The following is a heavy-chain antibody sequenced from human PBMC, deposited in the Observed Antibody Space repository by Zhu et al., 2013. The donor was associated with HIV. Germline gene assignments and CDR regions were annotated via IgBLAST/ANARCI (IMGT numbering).Heavy chain of an antibody. CDR2: IYYSGST. D-gene: IGHD2-21*01. CDR1: GGSISSYY. J-gene: IGHJ5*02. Sequence: QVQLQESGPGLVKPSETLSLTCTVSGGSISSYYWSWIRQPPGKGLEWIGYIYYSGSTNYNPSLKSRVTISVDTSKNQFSLKLSSVTAADTAVYYCARVKREIYCGGDCYRFDPWGQGTLGHRLL. CDR3: ARVKREIYCGGDCYRFDP. V-gene: IGHV4-59*01.